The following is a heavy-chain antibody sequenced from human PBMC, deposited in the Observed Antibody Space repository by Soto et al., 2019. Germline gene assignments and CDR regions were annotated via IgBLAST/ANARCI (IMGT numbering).Heavy chain of an antibody. CDR3: ARDAGGFMPVDY. V-gene: IGHV3-30*03. J-gene: IGHJ4*02. CDR1: EFTFSTYG. CDR2: ISYDGSNK. D-gene: IGHD2-2*01. Sequence: PGGSLRLSCAASEFTFSTYGMHWVRQAPGKGLEWVAVISYDGSNKYYADPVKGRFTISRDNSKNTLYLQINSLRVEDTAVYFCARDAGGFMPVDYWGQGTLVTVSS.